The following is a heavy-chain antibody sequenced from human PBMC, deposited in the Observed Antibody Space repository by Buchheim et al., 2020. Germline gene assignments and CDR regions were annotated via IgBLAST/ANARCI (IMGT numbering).Heavy chain of an antibody. V-gene: IGHV4-4*02. Sequence: QVQLQESGPGLVKPSGTLSLTCAVSGGSISSSNWWSWVRQPPGKGLEWIGEIYHSGSTNSNPSLKSLVTISVDKSKNQFSLKLSSVTAADTAVYYCARIRRDFWSGRAGSNFDLWGRGTL. CDR1: GGSISSSNW. J-gene: IGHJ2*01. CDR3: ARIRRDFWSGRAGSNFDL. CDR2: IYHSGST. D-gene: IGHD3-3*01.